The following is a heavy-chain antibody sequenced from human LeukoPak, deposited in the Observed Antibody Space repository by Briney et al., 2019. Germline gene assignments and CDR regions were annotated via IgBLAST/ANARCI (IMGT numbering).Heavy chain of an antibody. V-gene: IGHV1-8*01. Sequence: GASVKVSCKASGYTFTSYDINWLRQATGQGLEWMGWMNPNSGNTGYAQKFQGRVTMTRNTSISTAYMELSSLRSEDTAVYYCAREGNQGFRELLHAFDIWGQGTMVTVSS. D-gene: IGHD3-10*01. CDR1: GYTFTSYD. J-gene: IGHJ3*02. CDR3: AREGNQGFRELLHAFDI. CDR2: MNPNSGNT.